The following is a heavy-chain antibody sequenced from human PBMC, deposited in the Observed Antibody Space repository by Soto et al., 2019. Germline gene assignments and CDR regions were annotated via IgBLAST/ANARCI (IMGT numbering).Heavy chain of an antibody. CDR3: TKDVTGDIGADF. V-gene: IGHV3-23*05. Sequence: PGGSLRLSCAASGFAFSNCAMSWVRQAPGKGLEWVSTIKTSGDTTFYADPVKGRFTTSRDDSKNTLYLQMNSLRAEDTATYYCTKDVTGDIGADFWGQGTQVTVSS. CDR1: GFAFSNCA. D-gene: IGHD2-21*02. CDR2: IKTSGDTT. J-gene: IGHJ4*02.